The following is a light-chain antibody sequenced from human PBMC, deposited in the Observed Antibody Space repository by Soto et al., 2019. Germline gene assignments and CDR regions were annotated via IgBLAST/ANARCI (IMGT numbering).Light chain of an antibody. V-gene: IGLV2-14*01. Sequence: QSVLTQPASVSGSPGQSITISCTGTSSDVGGYNYVSWYQQHPGKAPNLLMFDVSNRPSVVSTRFSGSKSGNSASLTISGLQAEDEADYHCSSYNGSNTPLVFGGGTKLAVL. CDR2: DVS. CDR1: SSDVGGYNY. J-gene: IGLJ2*01. CDR3: SSYNGSNTPLV.